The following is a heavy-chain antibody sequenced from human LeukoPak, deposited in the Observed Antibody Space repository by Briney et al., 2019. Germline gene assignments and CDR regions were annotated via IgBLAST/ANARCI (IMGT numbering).Heavy chain of an antibody. V-gene: IGHV4-59*01. CDR2: IYYSGST. CDR1: GGSISSYY. CDR3: ARTGNHEGWFDP. J-gene: IGHJ5*02. D-gene: IGHD1-1*01. Sequence: SETLSLTCTVSGGSISSYYWSWIRQPPGKGLEWIGYIYYSGSTNYNPSLKSRVTISVDTSKNQFSLKLSSVTATDTAVYYCARTGNHEGWFDPWGQGTLVTVSS.